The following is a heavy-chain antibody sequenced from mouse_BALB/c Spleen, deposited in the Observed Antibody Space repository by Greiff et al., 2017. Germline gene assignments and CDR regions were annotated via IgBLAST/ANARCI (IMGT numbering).Heavy chain of an antibody. CDR2: ISSGGSYT. J-gene: IGHJ3*01. V-gene: IGHV5-9-4*01. Sequence: DVMLVESGGGLVKPGGSLKLSCAASGFTFSSYAMSWVRQSPEKRLEWVAEISSGGSYTYYPDTVTGRFTISRDNAKNTLYLEMSSLRSEDTAMYYCARDRAWFAYWGQGTLVTVSA. CDR1: GFTFSSYA. D-gene: IGHD3-1*01. CDR3: ARDRAWFAY.